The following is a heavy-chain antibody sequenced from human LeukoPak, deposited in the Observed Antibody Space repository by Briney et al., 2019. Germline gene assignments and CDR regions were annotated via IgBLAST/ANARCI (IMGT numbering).Heavy chain of an antibody. J-gene: IGHJ5*02. CDR3: ARSEPPPGGPYYYDSSGYDP. D-gene: IGHD3-22*01. CDR2: IIPIFGTA. V-gene: IGHV1-69*13. Sequence: SVKVSCKASGGTFSSYAISWVRQAPGQGLEWMGGIIPIFGTANYAQKFQGRGTITADESTSTAYMELSSLRSEDTAVYYCARSEPPPGGPYYYDSSGYDPWGQGTLVTVSS. CDR1: GGTFSSYA.